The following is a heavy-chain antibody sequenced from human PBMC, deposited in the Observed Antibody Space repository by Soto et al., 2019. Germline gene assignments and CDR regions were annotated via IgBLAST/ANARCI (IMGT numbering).Heavy chain of an antibody. CDR1: CGSISSYY. CDR2: IYTSGST. V-gene: IGHV4-4*07. CDR3: ARFGGYCSSTSCYSDWFDP. D-gene: IGHD2-2*02. Sequence: SETLSVTCTVPCGSISSYYWSWIRQPAGKGLEWIGRIYTSGSTNYNPSLKSRVTMSVDTSKNQFSLKLSSVTAADTAVYYCARFGGYCSSTSCYSDWFDPWGQGTLVTVSS. J-gene: IGHJ5*02.